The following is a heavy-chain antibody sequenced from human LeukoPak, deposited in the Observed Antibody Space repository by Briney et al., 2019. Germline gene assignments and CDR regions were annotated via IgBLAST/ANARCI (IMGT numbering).Heavy chain of an antibody. V-gene: IGHV3-73*01. D-gene: IGHD5-24*01. CDR2: IRSKANSSAT. Sequence: QPGGSLRLSCAASGFTFSGSAMHWVRQASGKGLEWVGRIRSKANSSATAYAASVKGRFTISRDDSKNTAYLQMNSLKTEDTAVYYCTRLGDGYKIDYWGQGTLVTVSS. J-gene: IGHJ4*02. CDR1: GFTFSGSA. CDR3: TRLGDGYKIDY.